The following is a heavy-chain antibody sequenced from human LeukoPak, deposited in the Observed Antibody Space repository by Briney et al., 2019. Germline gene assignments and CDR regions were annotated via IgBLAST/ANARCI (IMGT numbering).Heavy chain of an antibody. CDR1: GASISSYY. J-gene: IGHJ4*02. V-gene: IGHV4-59*08. CDR3: ARHGAQTQYSYADY. Sequence: SETLSLTCTVSGASISSYYWSWIRQPPGKGLEWIGYIYYSGSTNYNPSPKSRVTISVDTSKNQFSLKLSSVTAADTAVYYCARHGAQTQYSYADYWGQGTLVTVSS. D-gene: IGHD5-18*01. CDR2: IYYSGST.